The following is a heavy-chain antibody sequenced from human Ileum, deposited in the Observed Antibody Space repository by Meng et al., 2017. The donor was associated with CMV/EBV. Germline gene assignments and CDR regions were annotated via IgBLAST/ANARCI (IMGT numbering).Heavy chain of an antibody. D-gene: IGHD1-1*01. V-gene: IGHV3-7*01. CDR2: IKEDGSQT. J-gene: IGHJ5*02. CDR1: GFTFSSHW. Sequence: GGSLRLSCAASGFTFSSHWMSWARQAPGKGLEWVANIKEDGSQTYYMDSVKGRFTISRDNAKNLLYLQMISLRAEDTAIYYCTKQLTGSAAWWFDPWGQGTLVTVSS. CDR3: TKQLTGSAAWWFDP.